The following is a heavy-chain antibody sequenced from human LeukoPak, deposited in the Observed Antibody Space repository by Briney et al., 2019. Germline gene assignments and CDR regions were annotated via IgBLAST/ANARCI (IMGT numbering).Heavy chain of an antibody. Sequence: ASLKVSCKASGGAFSGYTISWVRQAPGQGLEWMGWGSRYNGNTHYAQKFQGRVTMTADTSTSTAYMELRSLRSDDTAVYYCARDRLYGARTNSGDAFDFWGQGTMVTVSS. CDR1: GGAFSGYT. CDR2: GSRYNGNT. V-gene: IGHV1-18*01. D-gene: IGHD1-1*01. CDR3: ARDRLYGARTNSGDAFDF. J-gene: IGHJ3*01.